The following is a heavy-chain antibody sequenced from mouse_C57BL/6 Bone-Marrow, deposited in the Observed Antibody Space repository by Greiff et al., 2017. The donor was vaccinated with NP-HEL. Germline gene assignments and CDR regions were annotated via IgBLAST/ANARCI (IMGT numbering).Heavy chain of an antibody. J-gene: IGHJ1*03. V-gene: IGHV1-4*01. CDR2: INPSSGYT. CDR3: ARSSGYFFWYFDV. CDR1: GYTFTSYT. D-gene: IGHD2-3*01. Sequence: QVQLQQSGAELARPGASVKMSCKASGYTFTSYTMHWVKQRPGQGLEWIGYINPSSGYTKYNQKFKDKATLTADKSSSTAYMQLSSLTSEDSAVYYCARSSGYFFWYFDVGGTGTTVTVSA.